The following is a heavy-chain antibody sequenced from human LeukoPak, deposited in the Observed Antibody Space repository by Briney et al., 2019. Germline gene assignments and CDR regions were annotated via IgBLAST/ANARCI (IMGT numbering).Heavy chain of an antibody. CDR2: IYYSGST. D-gene: IGHD6-13*01. Sequence: SETLSLTCTVSGGSISSYYWSWIRQPPGKGLEWIGYIYYSGSTNYNPSLKSRVTISVDTSKNQFSLKLSSVTAADTAVYYCARGDPGYSSSWYENWGQGTLVTVSS. CDR3: ARGDPGYSSSWYEN. J-gene: IGHJ4*02. V-gene: IGHV4-59*01. CDR1: GGSISSYY.